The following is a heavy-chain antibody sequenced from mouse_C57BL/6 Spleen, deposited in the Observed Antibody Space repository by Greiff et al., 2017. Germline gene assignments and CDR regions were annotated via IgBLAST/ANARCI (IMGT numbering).Heavy chain of an antibody. Sequence: EVQLVESGGGLVKPGGSLKLSCAASGFTFSDYGMHWVRQAPEKGLEWVAYISSGSSTIYYADTVKGRFTISRDNAKNTLFLQMTSLRSEDTAMYYCARQGYYGNYVGWFAYWGQGTLVTVSA. CDR1: GFTFSDYG. CDR3: ARQGYYGNYVGWFAY. D-gene: IGHD2-1*01. J-gene: IGHJ3*01. V-gene: IGHV5-17*01. CDR2: ISSGSSTI.